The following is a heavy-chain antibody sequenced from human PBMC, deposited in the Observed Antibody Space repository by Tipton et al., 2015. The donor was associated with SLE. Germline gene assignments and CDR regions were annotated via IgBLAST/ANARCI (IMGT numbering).Heavy chain of an antibody. CDR1: GFTFGDFA. Sequence: SLRLSCTASGFTFGDFAMNWVRQAPGKGLEWVGFIRSKAYGATTEYNPSLKSRVTISVDTSKNQFSLKLSSVTAADTAVYYCARGALDCWGQGTLVTVSS. CDR2: IRSKAYGATT. J-gene: IGHJ4*02. V-gene: IGHV3-49*01. CDR3: ARGALDC.